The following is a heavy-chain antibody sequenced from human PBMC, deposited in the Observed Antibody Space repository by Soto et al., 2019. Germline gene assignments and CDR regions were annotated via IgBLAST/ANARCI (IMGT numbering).Heavy chain of an antibody. D-gene: IGHD6-6*01. CDR1: GGSISSSSYY. Sequence: QLQLQESGPGLVKPSETLSLTCTVSGGSISSSSYYWGWIRQPPGKGLEWIGSIYYSGSTYYNPSLKSRVIKSVDTSKNQFSLKLSSVTAADTAVYYCARSPSSSYDIRYYDGMDVWGQGTTVTVSS. J-gene: IGHJ6*02. CDR3: ARSPSSSYDIRYYDGMDV. CDR2: IYYSGST. V-gene: IGHV4-39*01.